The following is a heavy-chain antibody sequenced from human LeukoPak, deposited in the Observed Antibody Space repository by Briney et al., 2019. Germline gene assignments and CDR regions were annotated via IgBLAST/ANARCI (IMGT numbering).Heavy chain of an antibody. D-gene: IGHD3/OR15-3a*01. Sequence: GGSLRLSCAASGFTFSNYNMNWVRQAPGKGLEWVSSISTSSSYIYYADSVKGRFTISRDNAKNSLYLQMNSLRAEDTAVYYCARVRVLNFGDNWFDPWGQGTLVTVSS. V-gene: IGHV3-21*01. CDR1: GFTFSNYN. CDR2: ISTSSSYI. J-gene: IGHJ5*02. CDR3: ARVRVLNFGDNWFDP.